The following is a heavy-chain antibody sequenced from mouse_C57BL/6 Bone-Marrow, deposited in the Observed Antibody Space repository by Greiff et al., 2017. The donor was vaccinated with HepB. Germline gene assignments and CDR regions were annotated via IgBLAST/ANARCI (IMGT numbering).Heavy chain of an antibody. V-gene: IGHV6-6*01. D-gene: IGHD1-1*01. J-gene: IGHJ2*01. CDR2: IRNKANNHAT. Sequence: EVQLQESRGGLVQPGGSMKLSCAASGFTFSDAWMDWVRQSPEKGLEWVAEIRNKANNHATYYAESVKGRFTISRDDSKSSVYLQMNSLRAEDTGIYYCTSIYYYGGGNYWGQGTTLTVSS. CDR1: GFTFSDAW. CDR3: TSIYYYGGGNY.